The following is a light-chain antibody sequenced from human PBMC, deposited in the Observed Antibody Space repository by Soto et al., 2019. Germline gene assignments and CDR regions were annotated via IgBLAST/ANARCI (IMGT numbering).Light chain of an antibody. CDR1: QSVGSNA. J-gene: IGKJ2*01. CDR3: HQHRPVPYT. V-gene: IGKV3-20*01. Sequence: ETVLTQSPGTLVLSPGDRATLSCRASQSVGSNAVVWFQQKPGQAPRLLIYAAFTRATGIPDRFSGSGSGTDFTLTINRLEPEDFAVYYCHQHRPVPYTFGQGTKLEIK. CDR2: AAF.